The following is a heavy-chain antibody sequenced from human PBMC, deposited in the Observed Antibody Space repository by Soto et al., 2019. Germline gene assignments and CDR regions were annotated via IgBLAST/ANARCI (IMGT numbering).Heavy chain of an antibody. V-gene: IGHV4-59*01. CDR1: GGSISSYY. J-gene: IGHJ6*02. D-gene: IGHD3-10*01. CDR3: ARADVYYGSGSYFFSGMDV. CDR2: IYYSGST. Sequence: PSETLSLTCTVSGGSISSYYWSWIRQPPGKGLEWIGYIYYSGSTNYNPSLKSRVTISVDTSKNQLSLKLSSVTAADTAVYYCARADVYYGSGSYFFSGMDVWGQGTTVTVSS.